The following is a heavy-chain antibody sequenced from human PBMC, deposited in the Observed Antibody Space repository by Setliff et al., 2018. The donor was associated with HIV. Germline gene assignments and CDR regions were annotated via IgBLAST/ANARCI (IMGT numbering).Heavy chain of an antibody. CDR1: GYSFTSYW. Sequence: RGESLKISCKGSGYSFTSYWIGWVRQMPGKGLEWMGIIYPGDSDTRYSPSFQGQVTISADKSISTAYLQWSSLKASDTAVYYCARAVSSGWYEASYYYYYYGMDVWGQGTTVTVSS. CDR2: IYPGDSDT. V-gene: IGHV5-51*01. D-gene: IGHD6-19*01. CDR3: ARAVSSGWYEASYYYYYYGMDV. J-gene: IGHJ6*02.